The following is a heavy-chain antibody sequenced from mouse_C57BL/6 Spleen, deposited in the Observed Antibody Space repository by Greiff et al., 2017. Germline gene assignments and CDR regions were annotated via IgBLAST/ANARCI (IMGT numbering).Heavy chain of an antibody. CDR3: ARGGKTTVVATDFDY. D-gene: IGHD1-1*01. CDR1: GYTFTSYW. V-gene: IGHV1-50*01. J-gene: IGHJ2*01. CDR2: IDPAGSYT. Sequence: QVQLKQPGAELVKPGASVKLSCKASGYTFTSYWMQWVKQRPGQGLEWIGEIDPAGSYTNYNQKFKGKATLTVDTSSSTAYMQLSSLTSEDSAVYYCARGGKTTVVATDFDYWGQGTTLTVSS.